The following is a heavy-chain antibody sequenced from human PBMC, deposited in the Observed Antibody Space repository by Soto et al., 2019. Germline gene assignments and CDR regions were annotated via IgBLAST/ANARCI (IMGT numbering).Heavy chain of an antibody. CDR1: GYTFTSYG. V-gene: IGHV1-18*01. CDR2: ISAYNGNT. CDR3: ARVGYCSGGSCYPYYYYGMDV. Sequence: ASVKVSCKASGYTFTSYGISWVRQAPGQGLEWMGWISAYNGNTNYAQKLQGRVTMTTDTSTSTAYMELRSLRSDDTAVYYCARVGYCSGGSCYPYYYYGMDVWGQGTTVTVSS. J-gene: IGHJ6*02. D-gene: IGHD2-15*01.